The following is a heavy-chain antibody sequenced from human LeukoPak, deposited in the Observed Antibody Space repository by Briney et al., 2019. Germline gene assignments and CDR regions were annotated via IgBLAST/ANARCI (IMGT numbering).Heavy chain of an antibody. V-gene: IGHV3-53*01. CDR1: GFNVRSNY. J-gene: IGHJ4*02. CDR3: AKEAMAAAGAPFDH. Sequence: PGGSLRLSCEASGFNVRSNYMSWVRQAPGKGLEWVSAIYGDGGTYYSGSVKGRFTISRDISKNTLYLQMNSLRAGDTAVYYCAKEAMAAAGAPFDHWGQGTLVTVSS. CDR2: IYGDGGT. D-gene: IGHD6-13*01.